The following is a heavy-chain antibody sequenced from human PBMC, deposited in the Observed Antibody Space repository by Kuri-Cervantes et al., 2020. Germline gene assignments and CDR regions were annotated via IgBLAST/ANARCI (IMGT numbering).Heavy chain of an antibody. J-gene: IGHJ4*02. CDR3: AKDLYSSGWMFFDY. CDR1: GFTFSSYS. D-gene: IGHD6-19*01. V-gene: IGHV3-48*04. CDR2: ISSSSSTI. Sequence: GESLKISCAASGFTFSSYSMNWVRQAPGKGLEWVSYISSSSSTIYYADSVKGRFTISRDNAKNSLYLQMNSLRAEDTALYYCAKDLYSSGWMFFDYWGQGTLVTVSS.